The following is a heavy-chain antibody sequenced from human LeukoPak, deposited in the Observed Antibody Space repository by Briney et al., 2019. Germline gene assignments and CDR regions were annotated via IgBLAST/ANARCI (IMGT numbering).Heavy chain of an antibody. J-gene: IGHJ4*02. V-gene: IGHV3-49*03. D-gene: IGHD4-23*01. Sequence: PGRSLRLSCTASGFTFGDYAMSWFRQAPGKGLEWVGFIRGEAYGGTTEYAASVEGRFTISRDDSKSIAYLQMNSLKTEDTAIYYCTNDFGGNSGSGYWGQGTLVTVSS. CDR1: GFTFGDYA. CDR2: IRGEAYGGTT. CDR3: TNDFGGNSGSGY.